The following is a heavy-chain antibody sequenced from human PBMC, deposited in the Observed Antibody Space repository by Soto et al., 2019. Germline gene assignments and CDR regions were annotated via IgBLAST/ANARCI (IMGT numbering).Heavy chain of an antibody. Sequence: GESLKISCRTSGYRFTSYWIAWVRQMPGKGLEWMGIIFPSDSDTRYSPSFQGQVTISADRATSTVFLQRTSLKASDTAVYFCARKDKSGYFNWCDPWGQGTLVTVSS. V-gene: IGHV5-51*01. CDR1: GYRFTSYW. J-gene: IGHJ5*02. CDR2: IFPSDSDT. D-gene: IGHD3-22*01. CDR3: ARKDKSGYFNWCDP.